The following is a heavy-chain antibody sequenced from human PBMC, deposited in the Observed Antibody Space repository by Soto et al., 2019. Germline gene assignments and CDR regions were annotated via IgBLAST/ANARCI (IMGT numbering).Heavy chain of an antibody. CDR3: ARETIVLRYFDWLSESPYYYYYGMDV. CDR1: GYTFTNYY. J-gene: IGHJ6*02. D-gene: IGHD3-9*01. V-gene: IGHV1-2*04. Sequence: ASVKVSCKASGYTFTNYYMHWVRQAPGQGLEWMGWINPNSGGTNYAQKFQGWVTMTRDTSISTAYMELSRLRSDDTAVYYCARETIVLRYFDWLSESPYYYYYGMDVWGQGTTVTV. CDR2: INPNSGGT.